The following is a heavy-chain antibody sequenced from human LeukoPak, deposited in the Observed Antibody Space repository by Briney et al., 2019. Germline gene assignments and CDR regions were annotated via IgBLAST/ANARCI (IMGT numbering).Heavy chain of an antibody. CDR2: ISGSGGST. CDR1: GFTFSSYA. CDR3: AKGDDYGDYYALDY. V-gene: IGHV3-23*01. J-gene: IGHJ4*02. Sequence: GGSLRLSCAASGFTFSSYAMSWVCQAPEKGLEWVSAISGSGGSTYYADSVKGRFSISRDNSKNTLYLQMNSLRAEDTAVYYCAKGDDYGDYYALDYWGQGTLVTVSS. D-gene: IGHD4-17*01.